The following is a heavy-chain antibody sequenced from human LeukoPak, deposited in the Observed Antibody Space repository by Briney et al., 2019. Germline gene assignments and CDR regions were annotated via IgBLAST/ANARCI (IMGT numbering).Heavy chain of an antibody. Sequence: GASVKVSCKASGYTFTGYYMHWVRQALGQGLEWMGWINPHSGDTNYAQKFQGRVTVTRDTSITTAYMELSGLTSDDTAVYYCARDLGTQQLHYWGQGTLVTVSS. D-gene: IGHD6-13*01. J-gene: IGHJ4*02. CDR1: GYTFTGYY. V-gene: IGHV1-2*02. CDR2: INPHSGDT. CDR3: ARDLGTQQLHY.